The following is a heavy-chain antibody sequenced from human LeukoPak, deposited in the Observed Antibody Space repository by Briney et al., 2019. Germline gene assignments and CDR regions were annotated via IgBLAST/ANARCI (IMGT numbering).Heavy chain of an antibody. CDR3: ATYRQVLLTFES. Sequence: PGGSLRLSCAASGFTFSTFAMIWVRQPPGKGLEWVSSIFPSGGEIHYAVSVRGRFTISRDNSKSILSLQMNSLRAEDTAIYYCATYRQVLLTFESWGQGTLVTVSS. J-gene: IGHJ4*02. D-gene: IGHD2-15*01. CDR2: IFPSGGEI. CDR1: GFTFSTFA. V-gene: IGHV3-23*01.